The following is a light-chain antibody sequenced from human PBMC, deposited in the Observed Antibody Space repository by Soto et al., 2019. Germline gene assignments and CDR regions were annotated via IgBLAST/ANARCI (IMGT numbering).Light chain of an antibody. J-gene: IGLJ2*01. Sequence: QSALTQPASVSGSPGQSITISCTGTSSDVGGYNYVSWYQQHPGKAPKLMIYDVSNRPSGVSNRFSGSKSGNTASLTISGLQAEDDADYYCSSYTSSSTRVFGVWTKLTVL. CDR2: DVS. CDR3: SSYTSSSTRV. CDR1: SSDVGGYNY. V-gene: IGLV2-14*01.